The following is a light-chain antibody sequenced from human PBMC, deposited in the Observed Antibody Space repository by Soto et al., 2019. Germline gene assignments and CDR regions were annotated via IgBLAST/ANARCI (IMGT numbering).Light chain of an antibody. CDR3: QQYGSSPLT. V-gene: IGKV3-20*01. J-gene: IGKJ4*01. CDR1: QSVSSNY. CDR2: GVS. Sequence: EVVLTQSPGTLSLSPGESATLSCRASQSVSSNYLAWYQQKPGQAPRLLIYGVSTRATGIPDRFSGSGSGTDFSLTISRLEPEDFALYYCQQYGSSPLTFGGGTKVEIK.